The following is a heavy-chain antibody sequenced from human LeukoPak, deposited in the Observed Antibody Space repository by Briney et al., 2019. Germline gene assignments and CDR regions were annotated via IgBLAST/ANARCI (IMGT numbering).Heavy chain of an antibody. Sequence: PSETLSLTCTVSGGSISSSSYYWGWIRQPPGKGLEWIGSIYYSGSTYYNPSLKSRVTISVDTSKNQFSLKLSSVTAADTAVYYCARVWCGGSCYLDYWGQGTLVTVSS. D-gene: IGHD2-15*01. CDR2: IYYSGST. CDR1: GGSISSSSYY. J-gene: IGHJ4*02. V-gene: IGHV4-39*07. CDR3: ARVWCGGSCYLDY.